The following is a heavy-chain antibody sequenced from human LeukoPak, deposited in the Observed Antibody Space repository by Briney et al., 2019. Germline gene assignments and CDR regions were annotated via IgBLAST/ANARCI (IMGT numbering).Heavy chain of an antibody. J-gene: IGHJ3*02. V-gene: IGHV3-49*04. CDR3: TRRQFKAFNI. CDR2: IRSTAYGGTS. CDR1: GFIFRDYA. Sequence: GGSLRLSCVASGFIFRDYAMSWVRQAPGKGLEWVGFIRSTAYGGTSEYAASVKGGFTISRDDSNSIAYLQMNSLKTEDTAVYYCTRRQFKAFNIWGQGAMVTVSS.